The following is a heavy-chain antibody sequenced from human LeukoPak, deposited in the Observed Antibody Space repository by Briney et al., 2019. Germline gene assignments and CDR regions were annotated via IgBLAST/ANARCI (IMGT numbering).Heavy chain of an antibody. CDR1: GYTLTELS. D-gene: IGHD4-17*01. V-gene: IGHV1-24*01. J-gene: IGHJ4*02. CDR3: AITVTTFLNFDY. Sequence: ASVKVSCKVSGYTLTELSMHWVRQAPGKGLEWMGGFDPEDGETIYAQKFQGRVTMTEDTSTDTAYMGLSSLRSEDTAVYYCAITVTTFLNFDYWGQGTLVTVSS. CDR2: FDPEDGET.